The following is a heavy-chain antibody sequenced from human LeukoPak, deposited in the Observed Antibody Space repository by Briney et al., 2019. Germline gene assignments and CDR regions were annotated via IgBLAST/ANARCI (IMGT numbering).Heavy chain of an antibody. V-gene: IGHV3-15*01. D-gene: IGHD4-17*01. CDR1: GFTFSSYA. Sequence: GGSLRLSCAASGFTFSSYAMSWVRQAPGKGLEWVGRIKSKTDGGTTDYAAPVKGRFTISRDDSKNTLYLQMNSLKTEDTAVYYCTTGNDYGDYVIGYWGQGTLVTVSS. CDR3: TTGNDYGDYVIGY. J-gene: IGHJ4*02. CDR2: IKSKTDGGTT.